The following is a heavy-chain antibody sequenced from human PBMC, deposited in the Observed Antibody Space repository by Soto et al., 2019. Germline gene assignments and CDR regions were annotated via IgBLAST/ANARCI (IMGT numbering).Heavy chain of an antibody. CDR3: AKNQWGNVFDI. D-gene: IGHD3-16*01. CDR1: GFAFNTYD. J-gene: IGHJ3*02. Sequence: EVQLVESGGGLVQPGGSLRLSCAASGFAFNTYDMTWVRQAPGKGLEWVSTISKSGATPYYADSVRGRFTISRDNSKNTLHLQMNSLRAEDTALYYCAKNQWGNVFDIWGQGTMLTVSS. CDR2: ISKSGATP. V-gene: IGHV3-23*04.